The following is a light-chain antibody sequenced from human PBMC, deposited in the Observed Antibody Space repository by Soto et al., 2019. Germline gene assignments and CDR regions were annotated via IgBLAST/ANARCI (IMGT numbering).Light chain of an antibody. CDR3: KQYGSSNT. CDR1: QSISGNY. CDR2: GAS. V-gene: IGKV3-20*01. Sequence: EIVLTQSPGTLSLSPGERATLSCRASQSISGNYLVWYQQKPGQAPRLLIYGASNRATGIPDRFSGSGSGTDFTLTISRLEPEDCAMYYCKQYGSSNTFGGGTKVEIK. J-gene: IGKJ4*01.